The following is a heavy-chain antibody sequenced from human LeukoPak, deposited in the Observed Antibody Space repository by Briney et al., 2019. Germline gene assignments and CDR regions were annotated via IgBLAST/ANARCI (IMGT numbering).Heavy chain of an antibody. V-gene: IGHV3-NL1*01. CDR3: AKDGMVMRSYALDY. J-gene: IGHJ4*02. D-gene: IGHD2-2*01. CDR2: FYSGDTT. Sequence: PGGSLRLSCAASGFTFSSYSMNWVRQAPGKGLEWVSVFYSGDTTYYADSVKGRFTISRDNSKNTLYLQMNSLRAEDTAVYYCAKDGMVMRSYALDYWGQGTLVTVSS. CDR1: GFTFSSYS.